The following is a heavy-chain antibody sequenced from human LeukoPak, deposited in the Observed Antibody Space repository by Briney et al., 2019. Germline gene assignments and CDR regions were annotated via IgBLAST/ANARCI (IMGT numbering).Heavy chain of an antibody. CDR1: GGSISSSSYY. CDR2: IYYSGST. CDR3: ARGLKDIVVVPAAIYAFDI. J-gene: IGHJ3*02. D-gene: IGHD2-2*02. V-gene: IGHV4-39*07. Sequence: SETLSLTCTVSGGSISSSSYYWGWIRQPPGKGLEWIGSIYYSGSTNYNPSLKSRVTISVDTSKNQFSLKLSSVTAADTAVYYCARGLKDIVVVPAAIYAFDIWGQGTMVTVSS.